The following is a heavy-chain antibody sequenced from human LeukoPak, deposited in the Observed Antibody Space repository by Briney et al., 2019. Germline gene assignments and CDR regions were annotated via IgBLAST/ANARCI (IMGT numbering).Heavy chain of an antibody. CDR2: IYYGGTT. CDR1: GGSISSNNYY. CDR3: ARLPGFRDAFDI. V-gene: IGHV4-61*05. J-gene: IGHJ3*02. Sequence: PSETLSLTCTVSGGSISSNNYYWGWIRQPPGKGLEWIGYIYYGGTTDSNPSLKSRVTISLDTSKKQFSLKLSSVTAADTAVYYCARLPGFRDAFDIWGQGTMVTVSS.